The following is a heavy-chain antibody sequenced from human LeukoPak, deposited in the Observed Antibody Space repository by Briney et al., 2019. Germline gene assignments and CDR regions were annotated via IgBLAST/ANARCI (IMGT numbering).Heavy chain of an antibody. CDR3: ARRRGAYYYGSGSYKGGYYFDY. CDR2: INHSGST. V-gene: IGHV4-34*01. J-gene: IGHJ4*02. D-gene: IGHD3-10*01. CDR1: GGSFSGYY. Sequence: SETLSLTCAVYGGSFSGYYWSWIRQPPGKGLEWIGEINHSGSTNYNPSLKSRVTISVDTSKNQFSLKLSSVTAADTAVYYCARRRGAYYYGSGSYKGGYYFDYWGQGALVTVSS.